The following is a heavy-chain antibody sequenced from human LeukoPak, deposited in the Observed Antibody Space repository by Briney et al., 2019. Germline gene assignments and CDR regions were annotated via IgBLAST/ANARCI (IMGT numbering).Heavy chain of an antibody. V-gene: IGHV3-64*01. CDR2: ISSNGGST. J-gene: IGHJ4*02. CDR1: GFTFSSYA. CDR3: ARANKLDPFDY. D-gene: IGHD3/OR15-3a*01. Sequence: PGGSLRLSCAASGFTFSSYAMHWVRQAPGKGLEYVSAISSNGGSTYYANSVKGRFTISRDNSKNTLYLQMGSLRAEDMAVYYCARANKLDPFDYWGQATLVTVSS.